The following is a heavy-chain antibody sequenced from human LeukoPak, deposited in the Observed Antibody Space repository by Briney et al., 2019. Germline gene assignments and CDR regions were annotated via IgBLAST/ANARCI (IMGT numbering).Heavy chain of an antibody. V-gene: IGHV4-4*07. CDR1: APSISSYY. D-gene: IGHD2-2*01. CDR3: ARDAVCSSTSCYGYYYYYMDV. J-gene: IGHJ6*03. CDR2: IYTSGST. Sequence: SHTLSLAWTVAAPSISSYYRSWIRQPAGGGLEWLGRIYTSGSTNYNPSLKSRVTISVDKSKNQFSLKLSSVTAADTAVYYCARDAVCSSTSCYGYYYYYMDVWGKGTTVTVSS.